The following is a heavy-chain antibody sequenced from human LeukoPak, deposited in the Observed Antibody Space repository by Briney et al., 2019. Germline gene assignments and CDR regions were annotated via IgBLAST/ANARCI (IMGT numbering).Heavy chain of an antibody. Sequence: PSETLSLTCTVSGASISSGGYYWSWLRQHPGKGLEWIGYIYYSGSTYYNPSLKSRVTMSIDTSENQFSLRLHSVTAADTASYYCASSYYGSGSRYYFDYWGQGTLVTVSS. CDR3: ASSYYGSGSRYYFDY. V-gene: IGHV4-31*03. CDR2: IYYSGST. J-gene: IGHJ4*02. CDR1: GASISSGGYY. D-gene: IGHD3-10*01.